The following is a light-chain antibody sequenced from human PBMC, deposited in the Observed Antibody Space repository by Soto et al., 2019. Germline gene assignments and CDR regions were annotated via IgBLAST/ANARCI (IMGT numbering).Light chain of an antibody. CDR3: QHYDSYSGT. CDR1: QSINTW. Sequence: DIQMTQSPSTLSASVGDRVTITCRASQSINTWLAWYQQKPGKAPKLLIYDASRLQSGVPSRFSGGGSGTEFTLTISSLQPDDFASYYCQHYDSYSGTFGQGTKVDIK. V-gene: IGKV1-5*01. CDR2: DAS. J-gene: IGKJ1*01.